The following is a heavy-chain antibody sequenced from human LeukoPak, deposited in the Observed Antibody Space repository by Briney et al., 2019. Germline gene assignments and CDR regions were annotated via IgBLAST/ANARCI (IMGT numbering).Heavy chain of an antibody. CDR2: INPNSGGT. CDR1: GCTVRGYY. J-gene: IGHJ3*02. CDR3: ARVQYGSGSYDK. Sequence: ASVKVSCKASGCTVRGYYIHWVRQAPGQGLEWMGWINPNSGGTNYAQTFQGRVTMTRVTSISTAYMELNSLRSDDTAVYYCARVQYGSGSYDKWGQGTTVTVSS. D-gene: IGHD3-10*01. V-gene: IGHV1-2*02.